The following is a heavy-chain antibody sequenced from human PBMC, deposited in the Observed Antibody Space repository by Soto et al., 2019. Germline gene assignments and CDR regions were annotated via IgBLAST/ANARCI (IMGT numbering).Heavy chain of an antibody. V-gene: IGHV1-69*12. CDR3: ASHYDSSSYYYYYGMDV. D-gene: IGHD3-22*01. CDR2: IIPIFGTA. J-gene: IGHJ6*02. Sequence: QVQLVQSGAEVKRRGSSVKVSCKASGGTFSSYAISWVRQAPGQGLEWMGGIIPIFGTADYAQKFQGRVTITADESTSTAYMELSSLRSEDTAVYYCASHYDSSSYYYYYGMDVWGQGTTVTVSS. CDR1: GGTFSSYA.